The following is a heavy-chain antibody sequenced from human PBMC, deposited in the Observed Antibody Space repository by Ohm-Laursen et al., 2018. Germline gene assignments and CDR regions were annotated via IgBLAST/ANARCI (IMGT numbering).Heavy chain of an antibody. V-gene: IGHV3-21*01. CDR1: GFTFSSYS. Sequence: GSLRLSCTASGFTFSSYSMNWVRQAPGKGLKWVSSISSSSSYIYYADSVKGRFTISRDNAKNSLYLQMNSLRAEDTAVYYCARLRYSGSYSDYWGQGTLVTVSS. CDR3: ARLRYSGSYSDY. D-gene: IGHD1-26*01. CDR2: ISSSSSYI. J-gene: IGHJ4*02.